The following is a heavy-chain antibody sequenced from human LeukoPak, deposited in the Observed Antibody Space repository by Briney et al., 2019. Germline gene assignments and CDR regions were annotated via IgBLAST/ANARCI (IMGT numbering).Heavy chain of an antibody. CDR3: ATSESQTGFDY. V-gene: IGHV5-51*01. Sequence: GESLKISCKGSGYSFTSYWIGWVRQMPGKGLEWMGIIYPGDPDTTYSPSFQGQVTISADKSTSTAYLQWNSLKASDTAIYYCATSESQTGFDYWGQGTLVTVSS. CDR1: GYSFTSYW. D-gene: IGHD3-10*01. CDR2: IYPGDPDT. J-gene: IGHJ4*02.